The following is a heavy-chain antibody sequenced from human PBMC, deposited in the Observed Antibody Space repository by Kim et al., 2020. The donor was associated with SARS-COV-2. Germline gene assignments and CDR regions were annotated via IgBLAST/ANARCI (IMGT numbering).Heavy chain of an antibody. J-gene: IGHJ4*02. D-gene: IGHD3-10*01. CDR1: GGSFSGYY. CDR3: ARGHYRNSRSYSPY. V-gene: IGHV4-34*01. Sequence: SETLSLTCAVYGGSFSGYYWSWIRQPPGKGLEWIGEINHSGSTNYNPSLKSRVTISVDTSKNQFSLKLSSVTAADTAVYYCARGHYRNSRSYSPYWGQGTLVTVSS. CDR2: INHSGST.